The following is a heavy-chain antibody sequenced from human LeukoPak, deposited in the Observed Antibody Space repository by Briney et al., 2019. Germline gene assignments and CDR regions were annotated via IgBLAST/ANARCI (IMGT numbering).Heavy chain of an antibody. V-gene: IGHV1-69*13. CDR1: GYTFTSYD. CDR2: IIPIFGTA. CDR3: ASYYYDSSGYYPDY. Sequence: GASVKVSCKASGYTFTSYDINWVRQATGQGLEWMGGIIPIFGTANYAQKFQGRVTITADESTSTAYMELSSPRSEDTAVYYCASYYYDSSGYYPDYWGQGTLVTVSS. J-gene: IGHJ4*02. D-gene: IGHD3-22*01.